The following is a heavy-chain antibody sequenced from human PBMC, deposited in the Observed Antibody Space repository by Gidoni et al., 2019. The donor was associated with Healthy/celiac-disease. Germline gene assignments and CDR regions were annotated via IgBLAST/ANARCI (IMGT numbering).Heavy chain of an antibody. CDR2: ISSSGSTI. V-gene: IGHV3-48*03. CDR1: GFTFSTYE. CDR3: ARILLGWFAEMATIDY. J-gene: IGHJ4*02. Sequence: EVQLVESGGGLVQPGGSLRLSCAASGFTFSTYEMNWVRQAPGKGLEWVSYISSSGSTIYYADSVKGRFTISRDNAKNSLYLQMNSLRAEDTAVYYCARILLGWFAEMATIDYWGQGTLVTVSS. D-gene: IGHD3-10*01.